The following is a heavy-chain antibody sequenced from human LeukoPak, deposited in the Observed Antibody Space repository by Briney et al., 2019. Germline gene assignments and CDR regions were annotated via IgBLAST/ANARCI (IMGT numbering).Heavy chain of an antibody. CDR2: IIPIFGTA. CDR3: ARANYDFWSGYYNYYYYYMDV. D-gene: IGHD3-3*01. Sequence: SVKVSCKASGGTFSSYAISWVRQAPGQGLEWMGGIIPIFGTANYAQKFQGRVTNTADKSTSTAYMELSSLRSEDTAVYYCARANYDFWSGYYNYYYYYMDVWGKGTTVTVSS. J-gene: IGHJ6*03. CDR1: GGTFSSYA. V-gene: IGHV1-69*06.